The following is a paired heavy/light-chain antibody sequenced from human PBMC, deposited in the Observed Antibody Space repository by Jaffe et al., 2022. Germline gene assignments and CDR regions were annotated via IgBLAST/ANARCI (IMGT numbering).Light chain of an antibody. CDR3: QQYYTFPLT. CDR1: QNVLSISNNYNY. J-gene: IGKJ4*01. CDR2: WAS. Sequence: DIVLTQSPDSLAVSLGERATISCKSNQNVLSISNNYNYLAWFQQKPGQPPKLLIYWASTRESGVPDRFSGSGSGTDFTLTIGSLQAEDVALYYCQQYYTFPLTFGGGTKLEIK. V-gene: IGKV4-1*01.
Heavy chain of an antibody. D-gene: IGHD1-1*01. J-gene: IGHJ4*02. V-gene: IGHV2-5*01. Sequence: QITLKESGRTLVKPTQTLTLTCTFSGFSLNTNGEGVGWIRQPPGKALEWLAAIYWNNNTAYSPSLQSRLSITKEASKNQVLLTMTNMDPVDTATYYCAHRRHLGEGTTLLDYWGQGTLVTVSS. CDR3: AHRRHLGEGTTLLDY. CDR2: IYWNNNT. CDR1: GFSLNTNGEG.